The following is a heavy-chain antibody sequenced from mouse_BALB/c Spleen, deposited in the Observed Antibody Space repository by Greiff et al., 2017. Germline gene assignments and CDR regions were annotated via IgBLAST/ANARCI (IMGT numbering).Heavy chain of an antibody. J-gene: IGHJ2*01. V-gene: IGHV1-15*01. CDR1: GYTFTDYE. D-gene: IGHD1-2*01. CDR3: TRRHYYGIFDY. Sequence: VQVVESGAELVRPGASVTLSCKASGYTFTDYEMHWVKQTPVHGLEWIGAIDPETGGTAYNQKFKGKATLTADKSSSTAYMELRSLTSEDSAVYYCTRRHYYGIFDYWGQGTTLTVSS. CDR2: IDPETGGT.